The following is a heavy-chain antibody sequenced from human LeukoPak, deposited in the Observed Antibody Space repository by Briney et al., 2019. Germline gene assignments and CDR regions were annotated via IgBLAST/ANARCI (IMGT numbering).Heavy chain of an antibody. J-gene: IGHJ4*02. CDR2: IYPGDSDT. D-gene: IGHD4-17*01. CDR1: GYSFTNYW. Sequence: GESLKISCKGSGYSFTNYWIGWVRQMPGKGLEWMGIIYPGDSDTKYSPSFQGQVTISADKSISTAYLQWSSLKASDTAMYYCARPPSLSYYGDYVDYWGQGTLVTVSS. CDR3: ARPPSLSYYGDYVDY. V-gene: IGHV5-51*01.